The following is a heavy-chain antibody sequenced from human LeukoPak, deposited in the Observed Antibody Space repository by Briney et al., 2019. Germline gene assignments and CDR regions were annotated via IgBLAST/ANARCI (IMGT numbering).Heavy chain of an antibody. J-gene: IGHJ6*02. CDR1: GYTFTSYG. CDR2: ISAYNGNT. Sequence: GASVKVSGKASGYTFTSYGISWVRQAPGQGLEWMGWISAYNGNTNYVQKLQGRVTMTTDTSTSTAYMELRSLRSDDTAVYYCARMGKLLYYYYYGMDVWGQGTTVTVSS. V-gene: IGHV1-18*01. CDR3: ARMGKLLYYYYYGMDV. D-gene: IGHD2-21*02.